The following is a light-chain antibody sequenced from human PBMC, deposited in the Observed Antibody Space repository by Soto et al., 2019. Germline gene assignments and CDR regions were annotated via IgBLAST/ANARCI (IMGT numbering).Light chain of an antibody. CDR3: QHYNNWPPWT. V-gene: IGKV3-15*01. J-gene: IGKJ1*01. CDR2: GAS. CDR1: QSVSSN. Sequence: EIEMTQSPATLSLSPGERATLYRWASQSVSSNLAWYQQKPGQAPRLLIYGASTRVTGVPARFSGSGSGTEFILIISSLQSEDFAVYYCQHYNNWPPWTFGQGTKVEIK.